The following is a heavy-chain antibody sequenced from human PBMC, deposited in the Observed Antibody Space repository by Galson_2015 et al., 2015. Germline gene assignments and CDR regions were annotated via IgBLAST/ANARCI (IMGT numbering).Heavy chain of an antibody. Sequence: SETPSLTRAGSGGPLRSHHWSWIRPPPGQGLEGGGDIFYTWGTHHNPPPESRGTLSTDNTKNEFSLKMSSVTAADTAVYYCAGVFRARPEYWGQGTLVTVSS. J-gene: IGHJ4*02. D-gene: IGHD1-14*01. CDR2: IFYTWGT. CDR3: AGVFRARPEY. CDR1: GGPLRSHH. V-gene: IGHV4-59*11.